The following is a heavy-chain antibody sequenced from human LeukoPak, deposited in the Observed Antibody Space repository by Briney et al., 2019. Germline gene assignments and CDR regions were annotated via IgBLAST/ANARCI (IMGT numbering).Heavy chain of an antibody. J-gene: IGHJ6*03. CDR3: ARDTWIQLWLRSLPYYYYMDV. V-gene: IGHV3-21*01. CDR2: ISSSSSYI. D-gene: IGHD5-18*01. CDR1: GFTFSSYS. Sequence: PGGSLRLSCAASGFTFSSYSMNWVRQAPGKGLEWVSSISSSSSYIYYADSVKGRFTISRDNAKNSPYLQMNSLRAEDTAVYYCARDTWIQLWLRSLPYYYYMDVWGKGTTVTVSS.